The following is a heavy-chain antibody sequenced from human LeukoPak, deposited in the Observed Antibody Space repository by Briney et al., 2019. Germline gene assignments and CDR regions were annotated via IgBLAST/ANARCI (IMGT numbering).Heavy chain of an antibody. CDR3: AIHATYNWSDDY. CDR1: GYSFTTYW. CDR2: IDPSDYYT. Sequence: LGESLKISCKGSGYSFTTYWISWVRQMPGKGLGWMGRIDPSDYYTNYSPSFQGHVTISADKSISTGYLQWSSLKASDTAMYYCAIHATYNWSDDYWGQGTLVTVSS. J-gene: IGHJ4*02. V-gene: IGHV5-10-1*01. D-gene: IGHD1-1*01.